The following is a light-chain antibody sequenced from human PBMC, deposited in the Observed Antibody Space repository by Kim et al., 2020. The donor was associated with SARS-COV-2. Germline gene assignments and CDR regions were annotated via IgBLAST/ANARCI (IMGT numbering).Light chain of an antibody. CDR1: QSVKNNY. Sequence: EIVLMQSPGTLSLSPGERATLSCRASQSVKNNYLAWYQQKPGQTPRLLIYGASSRASGIPDRVSGSASGTDFTLTISRLEPEDFAVYYCQQYGRAPRTFGQGTKVDIK. CDR3: QQYGRAPRT. V-gene: IGKV3-20*01. CDR2: GAS. J-gene: IGKJ1*01.